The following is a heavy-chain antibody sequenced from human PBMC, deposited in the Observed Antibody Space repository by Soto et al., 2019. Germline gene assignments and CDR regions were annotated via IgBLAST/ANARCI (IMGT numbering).Heavy chain of an antibody. V-gene: IGHV4-4*02. CDR3: ARDDHIVVVPTSLGAMDV. D-gene: IGHD2-2*01. Sequence: QVQLQESGPGLVKPSETLSLTCAVYGGSISSNKWWSWVRQPPGKGLEWIGEIYHSGSTNCNPSLKSRVTISLDKSKNQFSLKLTSVTAADSAVYYCARDDHIVVVPTSLGAMDVWGQGTTVTVSS. CDR1: GGSISSNKW. CDR2: IYHSGST. J-gene: IGHJ6*02.